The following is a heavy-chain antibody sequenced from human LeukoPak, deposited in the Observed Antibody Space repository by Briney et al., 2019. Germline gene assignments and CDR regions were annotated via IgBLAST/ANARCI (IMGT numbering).Heavy chain of an antibody. J-gene: IGHJ6*03. V-gene: IGHV3-74*01. CDR3: ARASSGSSYYYMDV. CDR1: GFTFSSYW. D-gene: IGHD3-22*01. Sequence: GGSLRLSCAAAGFTFSSYWMHWVRQAPGKGLVWVSRINSDGSSTSYADSVKGRFTISRDNAKNTLYLQMNSLRAEDTAVYYCARASSGSSYYYMDVWGKGTTVTVSS. CDR2: INSDGSST.